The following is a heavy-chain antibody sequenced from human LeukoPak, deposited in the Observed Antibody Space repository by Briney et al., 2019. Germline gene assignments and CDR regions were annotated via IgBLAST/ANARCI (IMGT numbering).Heavy chain of an antibody. V-gene: IGHV3-30*02. CDR1: GFSFRNYG. J-gene: IGHJ5*02. CDR2: IRFDGSDK. D-gene: IGHD3-3*01. CDR3: ARSRLSTIFGVVGIPEFDP. Sequence: GGSLRLSCAASGFSFRNYGMHWVRQAPGKGLEWVAFIRFDGSDKFYRGSVKGRFTISRDNAKNSLYLQMNSLRAEDTAVYYCARSRLSTIFGVVGIPEFDPWGQGTLVTVSS.